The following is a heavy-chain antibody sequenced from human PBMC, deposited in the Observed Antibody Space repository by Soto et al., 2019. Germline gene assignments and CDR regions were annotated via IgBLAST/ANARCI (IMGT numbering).Heavy chain of an antibody. V-gene: IGHV1-18*01. CDR3: ARDQVFEDSRGNLLGY. D-gene: IGHD3-22*01. CDR1: GYIFTSYG. J-gene: IGHJ4*02. CDR2: ISTHNGDR. Sequence: ASVKVSCKASGYIFTSYGINWVRQAPGQGLEWMGWISTHNGDRKYAPKLQGRVTMTTDTSTSTAYMELRSLTSGDTAVYYCARDQVFEDSRGNLLGYWGQGTLATVSS.